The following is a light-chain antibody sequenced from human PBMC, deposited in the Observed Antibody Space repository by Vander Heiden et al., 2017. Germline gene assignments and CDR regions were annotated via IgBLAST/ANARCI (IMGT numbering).Light chain of an antibody. Sequence: SYELTQPPSVSVSPAQTVTIPCSGDKLGDQYVCWYQQKSCQDPVLVIYQDTKRPAGIPERFSGSNSGDTATLTITGTQTMDEDDYYCQAWDGSIMVFGGGTKRTVL. J-gene: IGLJ2*01. CDR1: KLGDQY. CDR2: QDT. CDR3: QAWDGSIMV. V-gene: IGLV3-1*01.